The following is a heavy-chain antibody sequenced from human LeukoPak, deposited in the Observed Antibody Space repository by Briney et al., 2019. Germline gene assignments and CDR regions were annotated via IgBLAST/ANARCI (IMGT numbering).Heavy chain of an antibody. Sequence: PGESLKISCKGSGYSFTSYWIGWVRQMPGKGLEWMGIIHPGDSETRYSPSFQGQVTISADKSISTAYVQWSSLKASDTAMYYCARHRYYDILTGYYMMNAFDIWGQGTMVTVSS. V-gene: IGHV5-51*01. CDR3: ARHRYYDILTGYYMMNAFDI. CDR1: GYSFTSYW. J-gene: IGHJ3*02. CDR2: IHPGDSET. D-gene: IGHD3-9*01.